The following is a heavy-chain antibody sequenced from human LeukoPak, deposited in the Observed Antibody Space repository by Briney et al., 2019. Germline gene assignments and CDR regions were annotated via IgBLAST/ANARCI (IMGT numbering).Heavy chain of an antibody. J-gene: IGHJ4*02. Sequence: SETLSLTCAVYGGSFGGYYWSWIRQPPGKGLEWIGEINHSGSTNYNPSLKSRVTISVDTSKNQFSLKLSSVTAADTAVYYCARAVAGIGSSYTFPQDYWGQGTLVTVSS. CDR1: GGSFGGYY. D-gene: IGHD6-19*01. CDR3: ARAVAGIGSSYTFPQDY. V-gene: IGHV4-34*01. CDR2: INHSGST.